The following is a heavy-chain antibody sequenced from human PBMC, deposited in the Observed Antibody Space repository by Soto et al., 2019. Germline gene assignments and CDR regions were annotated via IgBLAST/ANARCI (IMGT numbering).Heavy chain of an antibody. CDR1: GGSFSAFY. D-gene: IGHD3-3*01. CDR2: CSQDGLT. CDR3: ARGRCPDSDFCRGQQVACDS. V-gene: IGHV4-34*01. Sequence: PWETPVLSCSVYGGSFSAFYYNWIRQLPGKGLSWIGDCSQDGLTHYGPSLKGRVTISFDTSKIQFSLRLTSLTAADTTVQLCARGRCPDSDFCRGQQVACDSWGQGTMVT. J-gene: IGHJ3*02.